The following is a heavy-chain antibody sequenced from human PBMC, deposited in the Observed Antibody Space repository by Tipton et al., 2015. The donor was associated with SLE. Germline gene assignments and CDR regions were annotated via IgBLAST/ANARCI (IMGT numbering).Heavy chain of an antibody. Sequence: TLSLTCTVSGVYINSLYWCWIRQPPGKGLEWIGYIYYTGSTNYNPSLKSRVTISLDTSKKQFSLNLRFVTAADTAVYYCARDRDYYDSSGLLLEGFDVWGQGTMVTVSS. CDR3: ARDRDYYDSSGLLLEGFDV. CDR2: IYYTGST. J-gene: IGHJ3*01. CDR1: GVYINSLY. V-gene: IGHV4-59*11. D-gene: IGHD3-22*01.